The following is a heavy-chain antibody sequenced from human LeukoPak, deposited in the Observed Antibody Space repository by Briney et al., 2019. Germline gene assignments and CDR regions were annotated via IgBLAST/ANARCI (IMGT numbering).Heavy chain of an antibody. D-gene: IGHD3-22*01. CDR1: GFTFDDYG. CDR2: INWNGGST. CDR3: ARVNDSSGYYSAPFDY. Sequence: GGSLRLSCTASGFTFDDYGMSWVRQAPGKGLEWVSGINWNGGSTGYADSVKGRFTISRDNAKNSLYLQMNSLRGEDTALYYCARVNDSSGYYSAPFDYWGQGTLVTVSS. V-gene: IGHV3-20*04. J-gene: IGHJ4*02.